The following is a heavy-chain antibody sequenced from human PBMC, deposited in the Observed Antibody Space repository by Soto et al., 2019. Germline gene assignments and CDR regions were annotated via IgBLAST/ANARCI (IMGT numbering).Heavy chain of an antibody. CDR2: ISSSSSTI. CDR3: ARGSTRSSVSGENDY. D-gene: IGHD3-16*01. Sequence: EVQLVESGGGLVQPGGSLRLSCAASGFTFSSYSMNWVRQAPGKGLEWVSYISSSSSTIYYADSVKGRFTISRDNAKNSLYLQMNSLRDEDTAVYYCARGSTRSSVSGENDYWGQGTLVTVSS. J-gene: IGHJ4*02. CDR1: GFTFSSYS. V-gene: IGHV3-48*02.